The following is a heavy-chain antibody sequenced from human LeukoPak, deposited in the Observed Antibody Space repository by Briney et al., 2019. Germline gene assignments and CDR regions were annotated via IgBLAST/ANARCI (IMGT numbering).Heavy chain of an antibody. CDR1: GYTFTSYY. V-gene: IGHV1-46*01. Sequence: ASVKVSCKASGYTFTSYYMHWVRQAPGQGLEWMGKINPSDGTTDFAQNFQGRVTMTRDTSTTTAYLDLRSLRSDDTAVYYCARGTVTTPPYYYGMDVWGQGTTVTVS. D-gene: IGHD4-17*01. CDR3: ARGTVTTPPYYYGMDV. CDR2: INPSDGTT. J-gene: IGHJ6*02.